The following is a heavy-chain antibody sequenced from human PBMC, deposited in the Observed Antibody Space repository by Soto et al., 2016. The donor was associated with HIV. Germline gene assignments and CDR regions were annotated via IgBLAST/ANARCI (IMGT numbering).Heavy chain of an antibody. J-gene: IGHJ3*02. CDR2: ISSSSSYI. CDR3: ARGLGYCSSTSCYGGDDAFDI. V-gene: IGHV3-21*01. Sequence: EVQLVESGGGLVKPGGSLRLSCAASGFTFSSYSMNWVRQAPGKGLEWVSSISSSSSYIYYADSVKGRFTISRDNAKNSLYLQMNSLRAEDTAVYYCARGLGYCSSTSCYGGDDAFDIWGQGDNGHRXF. CDR1: GFTFSSYS. D-gene: IGHD2-2*01.